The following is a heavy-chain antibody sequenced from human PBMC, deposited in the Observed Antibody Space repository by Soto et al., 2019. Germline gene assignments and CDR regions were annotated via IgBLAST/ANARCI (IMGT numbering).Heavy chain of an antibody. CDR1: GGSISSYY. J-gene: IGHJ4*02. D-gene: IGHD3-22*01. CDR2: IYYSGST. Sequence: SETLSLTCTVSGGSISSYYWSWIRQPPGKGLEWIGYIYYSGSTNYNPSLKSRVTISVDTSKNQFSLKLSSVTAADTAVCYCARTHYSDRSGTDYWGQGTLVTVSS. CDR3: ARTHYSDRSGTDY. V-gene: IGHV4-59*01.